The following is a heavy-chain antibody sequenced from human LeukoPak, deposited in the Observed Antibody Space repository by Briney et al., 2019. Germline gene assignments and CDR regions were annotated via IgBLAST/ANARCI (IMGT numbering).Heavy chain of an antibody. D-gene: IGHD6-13*01. Sequence: PGRSLRLSCAASGFTFSAYGMHWVRQAPGKGLEWVAVIGYDGSIKYYADSVKGRFTISRDNSKNTLFLQLNSLRGEDTAVYYCAKDESAIPAAVLDYWGQGTLVTVSS. V-gene: IGHV3-30*18. CDR2: IGYDGSIK. J-gene: IGHJ4*02. CDR1: GFTFSAYG. CDR3: AKDESAIPAAVLDY.